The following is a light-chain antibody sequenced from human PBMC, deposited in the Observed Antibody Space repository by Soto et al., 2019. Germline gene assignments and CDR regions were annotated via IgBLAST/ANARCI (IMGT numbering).Light chain of an antibody. J-gene: IGKJ2*01. CDR3: QQYGNLPPYT. V-gene: IGKV3-15*01. Sequence: EIVMTQSPATLSVSPGERATLSCRASQSVSSNLAWYQQQPGQAPRLLIYGASTRATGIPARFSGSGSGTELTLTISSLQSEDFALYYCQQYGNLPPYTFGQGTKLEIK. CDR1: QSVSSN. CDR2: GAS.